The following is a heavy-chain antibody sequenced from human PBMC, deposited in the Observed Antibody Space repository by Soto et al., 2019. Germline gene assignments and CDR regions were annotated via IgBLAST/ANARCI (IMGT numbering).Heavy chain of an antibody. J-gene: IGHJ4*02. Sequence: SETLSLTSTVSDRSISSSSYYWGWIRQPPGKGQEWIGSIYYSGSTYYNPSLKSRVTISVDTSKNQFSLKLSSVTAADTAVYYCARQEWELLSEYYFDYWGQGTLVTVSS. CDR3: ARQEWELLSEYYFDY. CDR1: DRSISSSSYY. D-gene: IGHD1-26*01. CDR2: IYYSGST. V-gene: IGHV4-39*01.